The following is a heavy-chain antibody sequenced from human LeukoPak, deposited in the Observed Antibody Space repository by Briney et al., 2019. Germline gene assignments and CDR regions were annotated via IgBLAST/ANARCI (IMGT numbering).Heavy chain of an antibody. D-gene: IGHD4-17*01. CDR2: INRNGGST. V-gene: IGHV3-20*04. J-gene: IGHJ3*02. CDR3: AKDLGTTVSDAFDI. Sequence: GGTLSLSCAASGFTFDDYGMSRVRQAPGKGLEWVSGINRNGGSTGYADSVKGRFTISRDNAKNSLYLQMNSLRAEDTAVYYCAKDLGTTVSDAFDIWGQGTMVTVSS. CDR1: GFTFDDYG.